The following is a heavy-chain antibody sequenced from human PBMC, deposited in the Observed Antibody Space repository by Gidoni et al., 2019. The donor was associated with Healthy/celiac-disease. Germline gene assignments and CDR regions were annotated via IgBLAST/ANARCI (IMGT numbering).Heavy chain of an antibody. CDR3: ARSGPPIVVVPAALNDAFDI. J-gene: IGHJ3*02. Sequence: QVQLQQWGAGLLKPSETLSLTCAVYGGSFSGYYWSWIRQPPGKGLEWIGEINHSGSTNYNPCLKSRVTISVDTSKNQFSLKLSSVTAADTAVYYCARSGPPIVVVPAALNDAFDIWGQGTMVTVSS. D-gene: IGHD2-2*01. V-gene: IGHV4-34*01. CDR2: INHSGST. CDR1: GGSFSGYY.